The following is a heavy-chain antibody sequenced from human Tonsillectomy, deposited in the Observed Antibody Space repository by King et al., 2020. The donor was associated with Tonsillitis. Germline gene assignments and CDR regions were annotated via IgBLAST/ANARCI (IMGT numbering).Heavy chain of an antibody. CDR1: DGSISGYY. J-gene: IGHJ5*02. D-gene: IGHD1-26*01. V-gene: IGHV4-59*01. CDR2: IHSSGST. CDR3: ARDVGGSYLYNWFDP. Sequence: VQLQESGPGLVKPSETLSLTCTVSDGSISGYYWSWIRQPPGKGLEWIGYIHSSGSTNYSPSLKSRVSISVDVSKNQFSLKLNSVTAADTAVYYCARDVGGSYLYNWFDPWGQGILVTVSS.